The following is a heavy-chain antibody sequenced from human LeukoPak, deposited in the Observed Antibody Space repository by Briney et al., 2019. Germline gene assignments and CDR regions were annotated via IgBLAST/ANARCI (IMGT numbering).Heavy chain of an antibody. CDR2: MYPGDSDT. CDR3: ARGDYGDFRVFYTLFDY. CDR1: GYSFSDYW. D-gene: IGHD4-17*01. Sequence: GESLKISCKGSGYSFSDYWIGWVRQMPGKGLEWMGIMYPGDSDTRYSPSFQGQVTISADKSISTAYLQWSSLKASDTAMYYCARGDYGDFRVFYTLFDYWGQGTLVTVSS. J-gene: IGHJ4*02. V-gene: IGHV5-51*01.